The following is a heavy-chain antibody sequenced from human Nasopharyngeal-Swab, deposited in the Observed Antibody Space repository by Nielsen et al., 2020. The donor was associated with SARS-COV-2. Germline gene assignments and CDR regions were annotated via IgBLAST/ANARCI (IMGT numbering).Heavy chain of an antibody. CDR1: GFTFSTYT. CDR2: ISSSSSAI. CDR3: ARGYYGDYAVY. Sequence: GGSLRLSCAASGFTFSTYTMNWVRQAPGKGLEWVSYISSSSSAIYYADSVKCRFTISRDNAKNSLYLQMNSLRAEDTAVYYCARGYYGDYAVYWGQGTLVTVSS. J-gene: IGHJ4*02. V-gene: IGHV3-48*04. D-gene: IGHD4-17*01.